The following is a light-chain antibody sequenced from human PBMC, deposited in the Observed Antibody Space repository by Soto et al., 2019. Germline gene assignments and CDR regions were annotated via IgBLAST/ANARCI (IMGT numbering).Light chain of an antibody. Sequence: QSALTQPASVSGSPGQSITIACTGTIGDVWNYNLVSWYQQHPGKAPRLMIYEVNQWPSGVSNRFSGSKSGNTASLTISGLKAEDEADYYCCSYVGSSTYYVFGTGTQLPVL. CDR1: IGDVWNYNL. J-gene: IGLJ1*01. CDR2: EVN. CDR3: CSYVGSSTYYV. V-gene: IGLV2-23*02.